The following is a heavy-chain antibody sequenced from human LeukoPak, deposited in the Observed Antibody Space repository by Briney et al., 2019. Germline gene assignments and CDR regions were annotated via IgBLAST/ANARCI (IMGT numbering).Heavy chain of an antibody. D-gene: IGHD4-17*01. J-gene: IGHJ1*01. CDR1: GFTFSTYN. Sequence: GGSLRLSCAASGFTFSTYNMNWVRQAPGKGLEWVSFISSTSSYIYYADSVKGRFTISRDNAKNSLYLQMNSLRAEDTAVYFCARDRLRDWGQGTLVTVSS. CDR3: ARDRLRD. V-gene: IGHV3-21*01. CDR2: ISSTSSYI.